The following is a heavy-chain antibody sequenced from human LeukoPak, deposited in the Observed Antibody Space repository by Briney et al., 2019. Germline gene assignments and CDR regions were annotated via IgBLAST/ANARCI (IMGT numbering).Heavy chain of an antibody. V-gene: IGHV3-23*01. Sequence: GGSPRLSCAASGVAFSSFAMGWVRQSPGKGLEWLSTINGGGNTTFYADSVKGRFTISRDNSKNTLYLHMDSLRPDDTAIYYCTKELHVAVAVADYYYFYMDVWGRGTAVTVSS. D-gene: IGHD6-19*01. CDR1: GVAFSSFA. J-gene: IGHJ6*03. CDR3: TKELHVAVAVADYYYFYMDV. CDR2: INGGGNTT.